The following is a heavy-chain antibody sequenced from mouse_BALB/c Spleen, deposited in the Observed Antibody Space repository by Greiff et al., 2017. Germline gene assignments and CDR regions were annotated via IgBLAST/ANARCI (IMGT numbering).Heavy chain of an antibody. Sequence: QVHVKQSGAELAKPGASVKMSCKASGYTFTSYWMHWVKQRPGQGLEWIGYINPSTGYTEYNQKFKDKATLTADKSSSTAYMQLSSLTSEDSAVYYCAREGYGNYVDAMDYWGQGTSVTVSS. CDR3: AREGYGNYVDAMDY. J-gene: IGHJ4*01. D-gene: IGHD2-10*02. CDR2: INPSTGYT. CDR1: GYTFTSYW. V-gene: IGHV1-7*01.